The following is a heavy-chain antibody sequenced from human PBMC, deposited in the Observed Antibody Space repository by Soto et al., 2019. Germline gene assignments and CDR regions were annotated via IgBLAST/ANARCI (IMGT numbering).Heavy chain of an antibody. CDR3: ARVSGSFSVRDSFDI. J-gene: IGHJ3*02. Sequence: SQTLSLTCAISGDSVSSNSATWNWIRQSPSRGLEWLGRTYYRSKWYNDFALSVKSRITINPDTSKNQFSLQLNSVTPEDTAVYYCARVSGSFSVRDSFDIWGQGTMVTVSS. CDR1: GDSVSSNSAT. CDR2: TYYRSKWYN. V-gene: IGHV6-1*01. D-gene: IGHD3-10*01.